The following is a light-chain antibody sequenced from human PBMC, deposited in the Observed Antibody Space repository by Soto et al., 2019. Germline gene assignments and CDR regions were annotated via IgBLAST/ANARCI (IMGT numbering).Light chain of an antibody. CDR2: WAS. J-gene: IGKJ4*01. CDR1: QSVLYSSNNKNY. V-gene: IGKV4-1*01. CDR3: QQYYSKPLT. Sequence: DIVMTQSPDSLAVSLGERATINCKSSQSVLYSSNNKNYLGWYQQKVGQPPKLLIYWASTRESGVPDRFSGSGSGTDFTLTISSLQAEDVAVYYCQQYYSKPLTFGGGTKLEIK.